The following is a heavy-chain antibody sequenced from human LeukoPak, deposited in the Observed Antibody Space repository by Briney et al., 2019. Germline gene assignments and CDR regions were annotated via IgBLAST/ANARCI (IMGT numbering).Heavy chain of an antibody. CDR1: GFTFSSYS. CDR3: ATNYYDSSGYYGGD. CDR2: ISSSSYI. J-gene: IGHJ4*02. Sequence: GGSLRLSCAASGFTFSSYSMNWVRQAPGKGLEWVSSISSSSYIYYADSVKGRFTISRDNAKNSLYLQMNSLRAEDTAVYYCATNYYDSSGYYGGDWGQGTLVTVSS. V-gene: IGHV3-21*01. D-gene: IGHD3-22*01.